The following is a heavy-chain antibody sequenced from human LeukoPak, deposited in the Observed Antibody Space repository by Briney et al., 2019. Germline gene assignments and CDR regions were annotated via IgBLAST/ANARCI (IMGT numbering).Heavy chain of an antibody. CDR1: GGSFSGYY. CDR3: NSGYPDY. V-gene: IGHV4-34*03. J-gene: IGHJ4*02. D-gene: IGHD3-22*01. CDR2: INHSGST. Sequence: SETLSLTCAVYGGSFSGYYWSWIRRPPGKGLEWIGEINHSGSTNYNPSLKSRVTISVDTSKNQFSLKLSSVTAADTAVYYCNSGYPDYWGQGTLVTVSS.